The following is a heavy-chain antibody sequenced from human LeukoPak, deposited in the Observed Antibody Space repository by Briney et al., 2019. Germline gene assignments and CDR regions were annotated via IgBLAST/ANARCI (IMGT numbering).Heavy chain of an antibody. D-gene: IGHD3-22*01. V-gene: IGHV7-4-1*02. CDR3: ARDVGYYDSSGYYLGWFDP. Sequence: ASVKVSCKASGYTFTSYGISWVRQAPGQGLEWMGWINTNTGNPTYAQGFTGRFVFSLDTSVTTAYLQISSLKAEDTAVYYCARDVGYYDSSGYYLGWFDPWGQGTLVTVSS. CDR1: GYTFTSYG. J-gene: IGHJ5*02. CDR2: INTNTGNP.